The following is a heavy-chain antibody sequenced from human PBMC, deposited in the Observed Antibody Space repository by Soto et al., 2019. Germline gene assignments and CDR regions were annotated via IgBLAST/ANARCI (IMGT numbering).Heavy chain of an antibody. Sequence: QVQLVQSGAEVKKPGSSVKVSCKASGGTFSSYSINWVRQAPGQGLEWMGEIIPIFGTANYAQKFQGRVAITADESTSTAYMELSSLRSEDTAVYYCARDSGRHSVAIDYWGQGTLVTVSS. CDR2: IIPIFGTA. D-gene: IGHD1-26*01. CDR3: ARDSGRHSVAIDY. J-gene: IGHJ4*02. V-gene: IGHV1-69*01. CDR1: GGTFSSYS.